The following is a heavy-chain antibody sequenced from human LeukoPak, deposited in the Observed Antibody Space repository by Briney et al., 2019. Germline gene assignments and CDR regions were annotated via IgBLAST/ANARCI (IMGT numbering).Heavy chain of an antibody. J-gene: IGHJ6*03. V-gene: IGHV4-59*01. CDR2: IYYSGGT. CDR3: ARTTEGGYTYNYFYYYYMDV. D-gene: IGHD5-18*01. CDR1: GGSISSYY. Sequence: SETLSLTCTVSGGSISSYYWSWIRQPPGKGLEWIGFIYYSGGTNYNPSLKSRVTISVDTSKNQFSLKLSSVTAADTAVYYCARTTEGGYTYNYFYYYYMDVWGKGTTVTISS.